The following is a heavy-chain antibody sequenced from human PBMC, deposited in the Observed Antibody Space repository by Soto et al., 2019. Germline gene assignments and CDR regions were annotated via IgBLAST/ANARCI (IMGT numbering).Heavy chain of an antibody. J-gene: IGHJ4*02. Sequence: QVRLVESGGGVVQPGRSLRLSCAASGFTFGSCAMHWVRQAPGKGLEWVSFISNDGNNKYYADSVKGRFTISRDNSKNTLYMQMNSLRAEDTAVYYCARGDNPQLVVVVPALDYWGQGTLVTVSS. V-gene: IGHV3-30-3*01. CDR3: ARGDNPQLVVVVPALDY. D-gene: IGHD2-15*01. CDR1: GFTFGSCA. CDR2: ISNDGNNK.